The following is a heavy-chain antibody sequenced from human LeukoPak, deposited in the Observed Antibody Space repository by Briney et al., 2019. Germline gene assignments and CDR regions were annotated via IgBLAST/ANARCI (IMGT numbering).Heavy chain of an antibody. V-gene: IGHV5-51*01. J-gene: IGHJ6*02. D-gene: IGHD3-10*01. CDR3: ARGAYGSGSSYNYYGMDV. CDR2: IYPDDSDS. Sequence: GESLKISCKGSGYRFATSWIAWVRQMPGKGLEWMGIIYPDDSDSRYSPSFENQVTFSVDKSISTAYLQRSSLKASDTAIYYCARGAYGSGSSYNYYGMDVWGQGTPVTVSS. CDR1: GYRFATSW.